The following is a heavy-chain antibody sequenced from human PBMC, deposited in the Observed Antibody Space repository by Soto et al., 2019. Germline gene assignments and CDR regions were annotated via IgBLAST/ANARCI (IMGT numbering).Heavy chain of an antibody. CDR2: ISGSGGST. Sequence: GGSLRLSCAASGFTFSSYAMSWVRQAPGKGLEWVSAISGSGGSTYYADSVKGRFTISRDNSKNTLYLQMNSLRAEDTAVYYCANDGGVGDYVWGSYGNYYYYYGMDVWGQGTTVTVSS. V-gene: IGHV3-23*01. D-gene: IGHD3-16*01. CDR3: ANDGGVGDYVWGSYGNYYYYYGMDV. CDR1: GFTFSSYA. J-gene: IGHJ6*02.